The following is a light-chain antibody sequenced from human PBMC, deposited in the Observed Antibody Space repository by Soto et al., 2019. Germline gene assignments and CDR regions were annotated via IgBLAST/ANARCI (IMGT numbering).Light chain of an antibody. CDR1: SSDVGAHDF. CDR2: EVT. V-gene: IGLV2-14*01. CDR3: NSYTLSKTVI. Sequence: QSVLTQPASVSGSPGQSIPISCSGTSSDVGAHDFVSWYQHHPDKAPKVIIFEVTKRPSGVSDRFSGSKTGNTASLTISGLQAEDEADYYCNSYTLSKTVIFGGGTKVTVL. J-gene: IGLJ2*01.